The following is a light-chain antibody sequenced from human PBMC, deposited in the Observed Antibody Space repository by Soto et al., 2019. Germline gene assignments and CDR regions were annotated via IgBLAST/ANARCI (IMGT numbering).Light chain of an antibody. J-gene: IGKJ2*01. V-gene: IGKV4-1*01. CDR2: WTS. CDR1: QSVFHKSNNKNY. CDR3: HQYYGNPS. Sequence: DIVMTQSPDSLAVSLGERATINCKSSQSVFHKSNNKNYLAWYQQKPGQPPQLIIYWTSTRESGVPERFSGSGSGTDFTLTINSLQAEDVAVYYCHQYYGNPSFGQGTKLEI.